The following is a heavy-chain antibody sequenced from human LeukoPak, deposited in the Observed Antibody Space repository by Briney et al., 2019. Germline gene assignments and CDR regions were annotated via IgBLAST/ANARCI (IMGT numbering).Heavy chain of an antibody. Sequence: PGGSLRLSCAASGFTFSSYGMHWVRQAPGKGLEWVAVISYDGSNKYYADSVKGRFTISRDNSKNTLYLQTNSLRAEDTAVYYCAKASVVAATPDYWGQGTLVTVSS. D-gene: IGHD2-15*01. CDR3: AKASVVAATPDY. CDR2: ISYDGSNK. CDR1: GFTFSSYG. V-gene: IGHV3-30*18. J-gene: IGHJ4*02.